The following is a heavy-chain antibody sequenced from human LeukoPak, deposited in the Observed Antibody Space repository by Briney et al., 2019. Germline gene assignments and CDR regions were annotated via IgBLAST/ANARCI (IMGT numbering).Heavy chain of an antibody. CDR2: IYHSANT. CDR3: ALHPSIYAFDI. CDR1: GFSISDNYF. Sequence: SETLSLTGSVSGFSISDNYFWGWIRQPPGKGLEWMGNIYHSANTYCNPSLKSRVTISRDTSKNEFSLKMTSVTAADTAVYYCALHPSIYAFDIWGQGTMVTVSS. D-gene: IGHD5-24*01. J-gene: IGHJ3*02. V-gene: IGHV4-38-2*02.